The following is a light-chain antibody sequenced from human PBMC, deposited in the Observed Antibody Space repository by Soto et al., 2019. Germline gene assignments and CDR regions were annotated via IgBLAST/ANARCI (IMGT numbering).Light chain of an antibody. J-gene: IGLJ1*01. Sequence: QSVLTQPASVSGSPGQSITISCTGTSSDIGGYNSVSWFQQHPGKAPKLMFYDVNNRPSGVSNRFSGSKSGNTASLAISGLQAEDEADYYCSSYTSSTTPYVFGTGTKVTVL. CDR1: SSDIGGYNS. V-gene: IGLV2-14*01. CDR2: DVN. CDR3: SSYTSSTTPYV.